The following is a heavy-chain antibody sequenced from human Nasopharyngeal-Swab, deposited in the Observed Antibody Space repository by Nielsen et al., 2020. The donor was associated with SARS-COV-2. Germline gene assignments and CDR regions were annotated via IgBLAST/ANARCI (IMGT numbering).Heavy chain of an antibody. Sequence: GGSLRLSCKGSGYSFTSYWISWVRKMPGKGLEWMGRIDPSDSYTNYSPSFQGHVTISADKSISTAYLQWSSLKASDTAMYYCARRSYYYDSSGYYNWFDPWGQGTLVTVSS. CDR2: IDPSDSYT. D-gene: IGHD3-22*01. V-gene: IGHV5-10-1*01. CDR1: GYSFTSYW. CDR3: ARRSYYYDSSGYYNWFDP. J-gene: IGHJ5*02.